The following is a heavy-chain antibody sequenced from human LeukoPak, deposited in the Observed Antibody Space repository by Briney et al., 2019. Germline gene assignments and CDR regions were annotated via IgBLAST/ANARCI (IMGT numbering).Heavy chain of an antibody. Sequence: SETLSLTCTVSGDSISGYYWSWIRQPPEKRLEWIGNIYYSGTTNYNPSLQSRVTISVDTSKDQFSLKLSSVTVADTAVYYCARLGSYYDYWGQGTLVTVSS. J-gene: IGHJ4*02. V-gene: IGHV4-59*08. D-gene: IGHD1-26*01. CDR3: ARLGSYYDY. CDR2: IYYSGTT. CDR1: GDSISGYY.